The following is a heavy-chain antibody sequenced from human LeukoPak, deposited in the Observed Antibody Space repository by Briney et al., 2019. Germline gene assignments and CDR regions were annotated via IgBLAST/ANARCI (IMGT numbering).Heavy chain of an antibody. V-gene: IGHV3-23*01. J-gene: IGHJ4*02. CDR3: AKQARKYYDSSGSD. CDR1: GFTFSSYA. Sequence: GGSLRLSGAASGFTFSSYAMSWVRQAPGKGLEGVSAISGSGGSTYYADSVKGRFTISRDNSKNTLYLQMNSLRAEDTAVYYCAKQARKYYDSSGSDWGQGTLVTVSS. CDR2: ISGSGGST. D-gene: IGHD3-22*01.